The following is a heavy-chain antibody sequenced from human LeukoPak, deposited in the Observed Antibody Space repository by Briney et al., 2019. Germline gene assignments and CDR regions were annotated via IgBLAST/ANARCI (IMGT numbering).Heavy chain of an antibody. CDR3: ARDTSHVGWGVGN. Sequence: GGSLRPSCAASGFTFSSYSMNWVRQAPGKGLEWVSSISSSSSYIYYADSVKGRFTISRDNAKNSLYLQMNSLRAEDTAVYYCARDTSHVGWGVGNWGQGTLVTVSS. J-gene: IGHJ4*02. V-gene: IGHV3-21*01. CDR2: ISSSSSYI. D-gene: IGHD3-10*01. CDR1: GFTFSSYS.